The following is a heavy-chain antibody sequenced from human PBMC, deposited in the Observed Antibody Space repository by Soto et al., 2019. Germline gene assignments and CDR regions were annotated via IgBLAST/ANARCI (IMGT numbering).Heavy chain of an antibody. CDR2: IYYSGSA. CDR3: ARREIQGPIDY. Sequence: SETLSLTCTVSGGSISSGGYYWSWIRQHPGKGLEWIGYIYYSGSAYYNPSLKSRVTISVDTSKNQFSLRLSSVTAADTAVYYCARREIQGPIDYWGQGTQVTVSS. V-gene: IGHV4-31*03. CDR1: GGSISSGGYY. J-gene: IGHJ4*02. D-gene: IGHD1-26*01.